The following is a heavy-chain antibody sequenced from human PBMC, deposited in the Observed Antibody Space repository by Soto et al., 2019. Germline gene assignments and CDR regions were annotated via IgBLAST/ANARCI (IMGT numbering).Heavy chain of an antibody. V-gene: IGHV1-8*01. J-gene: IGHJ4*02. CDR3: ARGLLRYMAPETIVVVPKTSYYFDY. D-gene: IGHD2-2*01. Sequence: ASVKVSCKASGYTFTSYDINWVRQATGQGLEWMGWMNPNSGNTGYAQKFQGRVTMTRNTSISTAYMELSSLRSEDTAVYYCARGLLRYMAPETIVVVPKTSYYFDYWGQGTLVTVSS. CDR2: MNPNSGNT. CDR1: GYTFTSYD.